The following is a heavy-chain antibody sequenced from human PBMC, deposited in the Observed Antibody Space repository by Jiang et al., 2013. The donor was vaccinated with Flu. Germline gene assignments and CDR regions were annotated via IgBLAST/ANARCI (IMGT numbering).Heavy chain of an antibody. CDR2: IIQDGSEQ. CDR1: GFTFSDFW. D-gene: IGHD3-3*01. CDR3: VRLRSFDFRFDRRPGSWFGMDV. Sequence: QLVESGGGLVRPGGSVTLSCAVSGFTFSDFWMSWVRQAPGKGLEWVANIIQDGSEQYYGDSLKGRFTISRDNTKNSVSLQMDSLTVEDTAVYFCVRLRSFDFRFDRRPGSWFGMDVWGQGTRVIVSS. J-gene: IGHJ6*02. V-gene: IGHV3-7*01.